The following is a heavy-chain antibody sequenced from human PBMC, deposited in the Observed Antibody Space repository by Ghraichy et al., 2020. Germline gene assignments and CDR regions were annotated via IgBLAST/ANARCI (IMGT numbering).Heavy chain of an antibody. Sequence: SETLSLTCTVSGGSISHYFWTWVRQPPGKGLEWIGSFSHNDNTNYRPSLKSRLTISVDTSRNQFSLKLTSLTAADTAVYYCARAPYCSDGLCYGKYYYGMDVWGQGTTVTVSS. CDR2: FSHNDNT. CDR1: GGSISHYF. J-gene: IGHJ6*02. D-gene: IGHD2-8*01. CDR3: ARAPYCSDGLCYGKYYYGMDV. V-gene: IGHV4-59*01.